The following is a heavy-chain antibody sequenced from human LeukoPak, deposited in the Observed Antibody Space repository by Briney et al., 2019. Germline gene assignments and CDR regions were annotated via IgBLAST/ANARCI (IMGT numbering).Heavy chain of an antibody. D-gene: IGHD2-21*01. Sequence: GGSLRLSCAASGFTFDDYGMSWVRQAPGKGLEWVSGINWNGGSTGYADSVKGRFTISRDTSRNTLYLNMNRLRAEDTALYYCAKVSWNPAGGHFWGQGTLVTVSP. CDR3: AKVSWNPAGGHF. V-gene: IGHV3-20*04. CDR2: INWNGGST. CDR1: GFTFDDYG. J-gene: IGHJ4*02.